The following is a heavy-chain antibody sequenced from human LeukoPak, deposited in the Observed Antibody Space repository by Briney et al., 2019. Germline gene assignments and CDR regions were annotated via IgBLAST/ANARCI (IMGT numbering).Heavy chain of an antibody. CDR2: INPNSGGT. J-gene: IGHJ6*03. D-gene: IGHD3-3*01. CDR1: GYTFTGYY. CDR3: ARAPRTIFGVVYYYYYYMDV. V-gene: IGHV1-2*02. Sequence: ASVKVSCKTSGYTFTGYYMHWVRQAPGQGLEWMGWINPNSGGTNYAQKFQGRVTMTRDTSISTAYMELSRLRSDDTAVYYCARAPRTIFGVVYYYYYYMDVWGKGTTVTVSS.